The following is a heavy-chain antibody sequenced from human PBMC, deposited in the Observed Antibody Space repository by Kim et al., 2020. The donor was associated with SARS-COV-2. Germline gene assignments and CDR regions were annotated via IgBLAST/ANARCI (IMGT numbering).Heavy chain of an antibody. CDR2: I. CDR3: ARSMGPGTFDY. Sequence: IYYADSVKGRFTISRDNDKNSLYLQMNSLRAEDTAVYYCARSMGPGTFDYWGQGTLVTVSS. D-gene: IGHD6-13*01. V-gene: IGHV3-48*03. J-gene: IGHJ4*02.